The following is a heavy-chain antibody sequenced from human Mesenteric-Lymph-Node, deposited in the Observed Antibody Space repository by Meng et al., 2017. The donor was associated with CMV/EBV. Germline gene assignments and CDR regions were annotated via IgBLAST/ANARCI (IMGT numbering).Heavy chain of an antibody. CDR2: INSDGSST. D-gene: IGHD3-22*01. CDR1: GFTFSSYW. CDR3: ARTGGTYYYDSSGYRPFDH. J-gene: IGHJ4*02. Sequence: GESLKISCEGSGFTFSSYWMHWVRQAPGKGLVWVSRINSDGSSTSYADSVKGRFTISRDNAKNTLFLQMNSLRAEDTAVYYCARTGGTYYYDSSGYRPFDHWGQGMLVTVSS. V-gene: IGHV3-74*01.